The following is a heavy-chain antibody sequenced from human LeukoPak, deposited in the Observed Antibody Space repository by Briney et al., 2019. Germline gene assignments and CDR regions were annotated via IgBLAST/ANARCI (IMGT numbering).Heavy chain of an antibody. V-gene: IGHV4-30-4*08. CDR2: IYYSGST. D-gene: IGHD5-12*01. CDR1: GGSISSGDYN. Sequence: PSETLSLTCTVSGGSISSGDYNWSWIRQPPGKGLEWIGYIYYSGSTYYNPSLKSRVTISVDTSKNQFSLKLSSVTAADTAVYYCARETGAVDIVATGVDYWGQGTLVTVSS. J-gene: IGHJ4*02. CDR3: ARETGAVDIVATGVDY.